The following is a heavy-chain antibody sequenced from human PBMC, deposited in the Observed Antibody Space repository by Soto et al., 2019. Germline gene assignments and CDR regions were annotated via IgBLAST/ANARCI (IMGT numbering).Heavy chain of an antibody. V-gene: IGHV1-3*04. Sequence: QVQLVQSGAEVKKPGASVKVSCKASGYTFSNYALNWVRHAPGQRLEWMGWINTDNGNTKYSQKFQGRVTFTRDTSASTAYMDLSSLRSEDTAVYYCASPSYVPGNYYWRQGTLVTVAS. CDR3: ASPSYVPGNYY. CDR2: INTDNGNT. CDR1: GYTFSNYA. J-gene: IGHJ4*02. D-gene: IGHD3-10*02.